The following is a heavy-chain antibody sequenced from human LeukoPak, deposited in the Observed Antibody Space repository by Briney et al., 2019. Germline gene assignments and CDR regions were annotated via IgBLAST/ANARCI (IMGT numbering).Heavy chain of an antibody. CDR3: ARGQIYDYWTPVSWKFDL. Sequence: SETLSLTCTVSGFSITSGYFWGWIRQPPGKGLEWIGNVYTTGAGSTYHNPTLKSRVTVSSDTSKNQVSLKLNSVTAADTAVYYCARGQIYDYWTPVSWKFDLWGRGTLVTVSS. CDR1: GFSITSGYF. D-gene: IGHD3-3*01. J-gene: IGHJ2*01. CDR2: VYTTGAGST. V-gene: IGHV4-38-2*02.